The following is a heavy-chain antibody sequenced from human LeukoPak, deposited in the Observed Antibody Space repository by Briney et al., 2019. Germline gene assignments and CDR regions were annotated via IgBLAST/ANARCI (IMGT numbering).Heavy chain of an antibody. J-gene: IGHJ3*02. CDR1: GGSFSGYY. Sequence: SETLSLTCAVYGGSFSGYYWSWIRQPPGKGLEWIGEINHSGSTNYNPSLKSRVTISVDTSKNQFSLKLSSVTAADKAVYYCASLWPYQLSAFDIWGQGTMVTVSS. D-gene: IGHD2-2*01. V-gene: IGHV4-34*01. CDR3: ASLWPYQLSAFDI. CDR2: INHSGST.